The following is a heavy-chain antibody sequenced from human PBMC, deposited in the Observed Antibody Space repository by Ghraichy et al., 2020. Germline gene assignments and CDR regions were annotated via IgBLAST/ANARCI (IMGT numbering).Heavy chain of an antibody. CDR2: ISYSGTT. D-gene: IGHD5-18*01. J-gene: IGHJ4*02. CDR3: ARHRRLGYLLADYFDH. V-gene: IGHV4-31*03. CDR1: GASINHDYTNY. Sequence: SETLSLTCSVSGASINHDYTNYWTWIRQYPGKGLEWIGSISYSGTTDHNPTLKSRVVISKDSSKNQFSLRLTSVTAADTAVYYCARHRRLGYLLADYFDHWGQGTPVNVST.